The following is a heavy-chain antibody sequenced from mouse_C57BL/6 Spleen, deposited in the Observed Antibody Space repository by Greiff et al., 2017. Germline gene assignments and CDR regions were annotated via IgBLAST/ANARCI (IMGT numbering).Heavy chain of an antibody. CDR3: ARHESVLLRPFDY. CDR2: ISSGGSYT. Sequence: EVQLVESGGDLVKPGGSLKLSCAASGFTFSSYGMSWVRQTPDKRLEWVATISSGGSYTYYPDSVKGRFTISRDNAKNTLYLQMSSLKSEDTAMYYCARHESVLLRPFDYWGQGTTLTVSS. CDR1: GFTFSSYG. V-gene: IGHV5-6*01. D-gene: IGHD1-1*01. J-gene: IGHJ2*01.